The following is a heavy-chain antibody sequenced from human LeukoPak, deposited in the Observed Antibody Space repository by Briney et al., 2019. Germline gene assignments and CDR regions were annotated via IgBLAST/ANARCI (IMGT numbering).Heavy chain of an antibody. V-gene: IGHV4-59*01. CDR2: IYYSGST. Sequence: SETLSLTCTVSGGSISSYYWSWIRQPPGKGLEWIGYIYYSGSTNYIPSLKSRVTISVDTSKNQFSLKLSSVTAADTAVYYCARLAYGSGSYYGDNWFDPWGQGTLVTVSS. CDR1: GGSISSYY. CDR3: ARLAYGSGSYYGDNWFDP. D-gene: IGHD3-10*01. J-gene: IGHJ5*02.